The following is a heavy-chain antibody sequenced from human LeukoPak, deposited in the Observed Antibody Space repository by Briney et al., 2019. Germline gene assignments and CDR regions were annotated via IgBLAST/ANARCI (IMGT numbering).Heavy chain of an antibody. CDR1: GFTFGDYA. D-gene: IGHD5-12*01. V-gene: IGHV3-48*03. CDR2: ISFSGRVM. Sequence: GRSLSLSCTASGFTFGDYAIIWFGQAPGKGLDWISYISFSGRVMYYAGSVQGRSSISRGNTEKALCLQMSSLRVADTAVYYCAKGYKGNDARTPSFDYWGQGALVTVSS. CDR3: AKGYKGNDARTPSFDY. J-gene: IGHJ4*02.